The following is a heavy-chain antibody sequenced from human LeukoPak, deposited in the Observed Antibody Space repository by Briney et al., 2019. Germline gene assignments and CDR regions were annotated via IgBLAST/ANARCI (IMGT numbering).Heavy chain of an antibody. D-gene: IGHD3-10*01. V-gene: IGHV4-39*07. CDR3: ARDTGQYAPGTPGFTRFDP. J-gene: IGHJ5*02. Sequence: SETLSLTCTVSGGSISSSTSYWGWIRQPPGKGLEWIGSVYNSGSTYYNPSLKSRVIVSLAMSQNQFSLRLTSVTAADTAVYYCARDTGQYAPGTPGFTRFDPWGQGALVTVSS. CDR1: GGSISSSTSY. CDR2: VYNSGST.